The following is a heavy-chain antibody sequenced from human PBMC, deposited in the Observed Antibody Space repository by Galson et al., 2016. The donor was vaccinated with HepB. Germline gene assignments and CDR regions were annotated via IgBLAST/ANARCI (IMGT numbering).Heavy chain of an antibody. V-gene: IGHV3-7*01. Sequence: AASGFPFSFYSMAWVRQAPGKGLEWVASIERVGSQYVDSVTGRFTISRDNTKNSLYLQMNSLRAEDTAIYYCSRDPGRTTTEYTFDIWGQGTMVTVSS. D-gene: IGHD6-6*01. CDR1: GFPFSFYS. CDR3: SRDPGRTTTEYTFDI. CDR2: IERVGSQ. J-gene: IGHJ3*02.